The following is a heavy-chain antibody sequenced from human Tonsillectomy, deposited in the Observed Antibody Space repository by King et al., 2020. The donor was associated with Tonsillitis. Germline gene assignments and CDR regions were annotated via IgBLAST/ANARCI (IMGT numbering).Heavy chain of an antibody. V-gene: IGHV4-4*07. D-gene: IGHD3-3*01. J-gene: IGHJ3*02. CDR3: ARVTDYDFWSGFQTRAFDI. CDR1: GGSISSYY. CDR2: IYTSGST. Sequence: QLQESGPGLVKPSETLSLTCTVSGGSISSYYWSWIRQPAGKGLEWSGRIYTSGSTNYNPSLKSRVTMSVDTSKNQFSLKLSTVTAAETAAYYCARVTDYDFWSGFQTRAFDIWGQGTMVTVSS.